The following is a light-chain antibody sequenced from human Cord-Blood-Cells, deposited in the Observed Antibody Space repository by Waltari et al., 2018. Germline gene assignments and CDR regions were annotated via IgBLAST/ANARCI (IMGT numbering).Light chain of an antibody. CDR2: RNN. CDR3: AAWDDSLSGL. V-gene: IGLV1-47*01. CDR1: SSNIGSNY. J-gene: IGLJ3*02. Sequence: QSVLTQPPSASGTPGQRVTISCSGSSSNIGSNYVYWYQQLPGTAPKLLIYRNNQRPSGVPDRFSGSKSGTSASLAISGPRSEDEADYYCAAWDDSLSGLFGGGTKLTVL.